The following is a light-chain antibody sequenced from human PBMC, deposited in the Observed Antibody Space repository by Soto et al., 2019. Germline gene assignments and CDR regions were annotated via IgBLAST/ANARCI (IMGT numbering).Light chain of an antibody. CDR1: SSNIGNNY. CDR3: GTWDSSLSAGV. CDR2: DNN. Sequence: QSVLTQPPSVSAAPGQKVTISCSASSSNIGNNYVSWYQQLPGAAPKLLIYDNNKRPSGIPDRFSGSKSGTSATLGITGLQTGDDADYYCGTWDSSLSAGVFGGGTKLTVL. J-gene: IGLJ3*02. V-gene: IGLV1-51*01.